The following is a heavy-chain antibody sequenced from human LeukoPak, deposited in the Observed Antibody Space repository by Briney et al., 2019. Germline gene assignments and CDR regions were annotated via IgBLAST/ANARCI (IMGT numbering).Heavy chain of an antibody. J-gene: IGHJ4*02. CDR3: ARWRSGDFYDF. CDR1: GYTFSAYF. Sequence: ASVKVSFKATGYTFSAYFVHWVRQAPGQGLEWMGWISPNSGDTNYAQKFQGRVTMTRDTSISTAYMELSRLRSDDTAVYYCARWRSGDFYDFWGQGTLVTVSS. V-gene: IGHV1-2*02. CDR2: ISPNSGDT. D-gene: IGHD3/OR15-3a*01.